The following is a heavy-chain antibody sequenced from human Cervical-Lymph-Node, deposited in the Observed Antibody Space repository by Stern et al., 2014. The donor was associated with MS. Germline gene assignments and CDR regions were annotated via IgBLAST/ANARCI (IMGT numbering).Heavy chain of an antibody. Sequence: EVQLVQSGGGLVQPGGALRLPCAASGFTFSGPWMHGVRQAPGKGWVGVSRIYGDGSSTKYADSVKGRFTISRDNAKSTLYLQMNSLRAEDSAVYYCARDAWPAASGPLIDYWGRGTLVTVSS. D-gene: IGHD6-13*01. CDR3: ARDAWPAASGPLIDY. CDR1: GFTFSGPW. V-gene: IGHV3-74*03. CDR2: IYGDGSST. J-gene: IGHJ4*02.